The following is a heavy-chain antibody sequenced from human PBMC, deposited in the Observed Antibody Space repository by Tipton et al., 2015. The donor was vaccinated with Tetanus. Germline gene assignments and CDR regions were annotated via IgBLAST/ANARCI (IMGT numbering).Heavy chain of an antibody. CDR1: GFTFSSYSM. D-gene: IGHD6-6*01. CDR2: IYHSGTT. CDR3: ARYQDRTSSRYFDY. V-gene: IGHV4-4*01. J-gene: IGHJ4*02. Sequence: SLRLSCAASGFTFSSYSMNWVRQAPGTGLEWIGEIYHSGTTNYNPSLKSRVTISVDKSKKQFSLKLTSVTVADTAVYFCARYQDRTSSRYFDYWGQGILVTVSS.